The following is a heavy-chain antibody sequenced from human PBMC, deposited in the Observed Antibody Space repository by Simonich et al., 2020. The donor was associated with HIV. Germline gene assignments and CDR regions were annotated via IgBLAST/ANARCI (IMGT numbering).Heavy chain of an antibody. CDR1: GFSLSTRGVG. J-gene: IGHJ1*01. D-gene: IGHD3-22*01. Sequence: QITLKESGPTLVTPTQTLTLTCTFSGFSLSTRGVGVGWIRQPPGKALEWLALIHWNDYKSYSPSLKSRLTITKDTSKNQVVLTMTNMDPVDTATYYCAHLYDSSGYYYVFFQHWGQGTLVTVSS. CDR2: IHWNDYK. V-gene: IGHV2-5*01. CDR3: AHLYDSSGYYYVFFQH.